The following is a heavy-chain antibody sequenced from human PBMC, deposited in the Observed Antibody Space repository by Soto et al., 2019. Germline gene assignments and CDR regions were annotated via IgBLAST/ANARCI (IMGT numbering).Heavy chain of an antibody. CDR3: AKDEGYSSSWRYYFDS. CDR2: ISYDGSNK. J-gene: IGHJ4*02. CDR1: GFTSSSYA. Sequence: PGGSLRLSCAASGFTSSSYAMHWVRQAPGKGLEWVAIISYDGSNKYYADSVKGRFTISRDNSKNTLYLQMNSLRGEDTAVYYCAKDEGYSSSWRYYFDSWGQGTLVTVSS. V-gene: IGHV3-30*18. D-gene: IGHD6-13*01.